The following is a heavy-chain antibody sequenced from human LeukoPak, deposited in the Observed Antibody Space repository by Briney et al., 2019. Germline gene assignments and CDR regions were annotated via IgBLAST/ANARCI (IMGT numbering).Heavy chain of an antibody. CDR1: GGSFSGYY. CDR2: INHSGST. J-gene: IGHJ6*02. D-gene: IGHD4-11*01. Sequence: SETLSLTCAVYGGSFSGYYWSWIRQPPGKGLEWIGEINHSGSTNYNPSLKSRVTISVDTSKNQFSLKLSSVTAADTAVYYCARTVTTDYYGMDVWGQGTSVTVSS. V-gene: IGHV4-34*01. CDR3: ARTVTTDYYGMDV.